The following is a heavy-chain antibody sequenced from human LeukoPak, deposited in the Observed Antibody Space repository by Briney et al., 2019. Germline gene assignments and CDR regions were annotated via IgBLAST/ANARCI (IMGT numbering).Heavy chain of an antibody. V-gene: IGHV1-2*02. J-gene: IGHJ1*01. D-gene: IGHD3-9*01. CDR2: INPNSGGT. CDR3: ARADGYYDILTGYYLVAEYFQH. Sequence: TGYXXHXVRQXPGXGLEWMGWINPNSGGTNYAQKFQGRVTMTRDTSISTAYMELSRLRSDDTAVYYCARADGYYDILTGYYLVAEYFQHWGQGTLVTVSS. CDR1: TGYX.